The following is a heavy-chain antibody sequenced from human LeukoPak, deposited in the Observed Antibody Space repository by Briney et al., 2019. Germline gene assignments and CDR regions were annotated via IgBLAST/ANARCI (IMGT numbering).Heavy chain of an antibody. V-gene: IGHV3-21*01. Sequence: GGSLRLSCAASGFTFSIYAMSWVRQAPGKGLEWVSDISSSGSYIYYADSVKGRFTISRDNANKSLYLQLNSLRAEDTAVYFCAREPIYGLNFDYWGQGTLVTVSS. D-gene: IGHD2/OR15-2a*01. CDR1: GFTFSIYA. J-gene: IGHJ4*02. CDR3: AREPIYGLNFDY. CDR2: ISSSGSYI.